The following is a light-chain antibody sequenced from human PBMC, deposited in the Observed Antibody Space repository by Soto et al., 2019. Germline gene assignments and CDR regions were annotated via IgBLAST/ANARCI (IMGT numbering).Light chain of an antibody. CDR3: QQRSNWPPT. CDR2: DAS. J-gene: IGKJ4*01. CDR1: QSVSSY. Sequence: EIVLTQSPATLSLSPGERATLSCRASQSVSSYLAWYQQKPGQAPSLLIYDASNRATGIPARFSGSGSGTDFTLTISSLEPEDFAVYYCQQRSNWPPTFGGGNTVEIK. V-gene: IGKV3-11*01.